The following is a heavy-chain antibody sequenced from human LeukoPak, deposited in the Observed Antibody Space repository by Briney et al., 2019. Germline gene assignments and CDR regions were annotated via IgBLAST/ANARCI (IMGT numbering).Heavy chain of an antibody. CDR2: ISYDGSNK. Sequence: GRSLRLSCAASGFTFSSYGMHWVRQAPGKGLEWVAVISYDGSNKYYADSVKGRFTISRDNSKNTLYLQMNSLRAEDTALYYCAKDSSEQLWLRRYYYYYMDVWGKGPTVTVSS. V-gene: IGHV3-30*18. CDR3: AKDSSEQLWLRRYYYYYMDV. J-gene: IGHJ6*03. CDR1: GFTFSSYG. D-gene: IGHD5-18*01.